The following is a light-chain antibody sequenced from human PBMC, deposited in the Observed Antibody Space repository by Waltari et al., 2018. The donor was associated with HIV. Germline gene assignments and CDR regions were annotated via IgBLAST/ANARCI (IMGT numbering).Light chain of an antibody. CDR3: AAWRDSLSAVV. J-gene: IGLJ2*01. CDR1: SSNLGTNY. V-gene: IGLV1-47*01. CDR2: RNN. Sequence: QSVLTQPPSASGTPGQRVTISCSGSSSNLGTNYVYWYQQPPGTAPKLLIYRNNQRTSGVPDRFSGSKSGTSASLAISGLRSEDEADYYCAAWRDSLSAVVFGGGTKLTVL.